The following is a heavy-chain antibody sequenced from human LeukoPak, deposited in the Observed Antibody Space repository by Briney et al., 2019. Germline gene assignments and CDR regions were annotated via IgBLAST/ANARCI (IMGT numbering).Heavy chain of an antibody. CDR3: ARGGRSGYYYDSSGYYYGGTRHGYYYYYGMDV. CDR1: GGSFSGYY. Sequence: SETLSLTCAVYGGSFSGYYWSWIRQPPGKGLEWIGEINHSGSTNYNPSLKSRVTISVDTSKNQFSLKLSSVTAADTAVYYCARGGRSGYYYDSSGYYYGGTRHGYYYYYGMDVWGQGTTVTVSS. J-gene: IGHJ6*02. CDR2: INHSGST. V-gene: IGHV4-34*01. D-gene: IGHD3-22*01.